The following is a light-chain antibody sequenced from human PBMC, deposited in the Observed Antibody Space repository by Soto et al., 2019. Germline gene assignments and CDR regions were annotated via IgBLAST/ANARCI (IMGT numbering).Light chain of an antibody. J-gene: IGLJ2*01. CDR3: SSFAGSPVV. V-gene: IGLV2-8*01. CDR1: SSDIGHYNF. CDR2: EVS. Sequence: QSALTQPASVSASPGQSITISCSGTSSDIGHYNFVCWYQHHPGKAPKLILYEVSKRPSGVPDRFSGSRSGNTASLTVSGLQAEDGADYYCSSFAGSPVVFGGGTKLTVL.